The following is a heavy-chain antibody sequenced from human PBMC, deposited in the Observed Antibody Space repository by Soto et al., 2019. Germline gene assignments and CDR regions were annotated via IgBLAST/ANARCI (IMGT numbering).Heavy chain of an antibody. D-gene: IGHD3-3*01. J-gene: IGHJ5*02. CDR1: GYSISSGYY. Sequence: SETLSITCAVSGYSISSGYYWGWIRQPPGKGLEWIGRIYHSGSTYYNPSLKSRVTISVDTSKNQFSLKLSSVTAADTAVYYCARDRPIFGVVIIRVGWFDPWGQGTLVTVSS. CDR3: ARDRPIFGVVIIRVGWFDP. V-gene: IGHV4-38-2*02. CDR2: IYHSGST.